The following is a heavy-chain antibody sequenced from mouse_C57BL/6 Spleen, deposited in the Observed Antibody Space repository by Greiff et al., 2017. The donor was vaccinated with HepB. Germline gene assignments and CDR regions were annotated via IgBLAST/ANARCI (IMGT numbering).Heavy chain of an antibody. CDR2: IWRGGST. J-gene: IGHJ4*01. CDR3: AIYYGNLLNGMDY. V-gene: IGHV2-5*01. D-gene: IGHD2-1*01. CDR1: GFSLTSYG. Sequence: VKLQESGPGLVQPSQSLSITCTVSGFSLTSYGVHWVRQSPGKGLEWLGVIWRGGSTDYNAAFMSRLSITKDNSKSQVFFKMNSLQADDTAIYYCAIYYGNLLNGMDYWGQGTSVTVSS.